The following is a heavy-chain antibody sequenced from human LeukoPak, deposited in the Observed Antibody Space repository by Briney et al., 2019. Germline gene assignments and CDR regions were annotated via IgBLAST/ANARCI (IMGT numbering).Heavy chain of an antibody. CDR1: GYTFTSYG. CDR3: ARDPLFGVPLPMSFNWFDP. Sequence: ASVKVSCKASGYTFTSYGISWVRQAPGQGLEWMGWISAYNGNTNYAQKLQGRVTMTTDTSTSKAYMELRSLRSDDTAVYYCARDPLFGVPLPMSFNWFDPWGQGTLVTVSS. D-gene: IGHD3-3*01. CDR2: ISAYNGNT. V-gene: IGHV1-18*01. J-gene: IGHJ5*02.